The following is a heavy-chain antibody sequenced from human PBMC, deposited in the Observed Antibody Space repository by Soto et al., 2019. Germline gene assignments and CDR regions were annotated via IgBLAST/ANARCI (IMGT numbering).Heavy chain of an antibody. J-gene: IGHJ3*02. CDR1: GFTFSSYS. V-gene: IGHV3-48*01. Sequence: GGSLRLSCAASGFTFSSYSMNWVRQAPGKGLEWVSYISSSSSTIYYADSVKGRFTISRDNAKNSLYLQMNSLRAEDTAVYYCAKDNVDTAMVGYAFDIWGQGTMVTVSS. CDR3: AKDNVDTAMVGYAFDI. CDR2: ISSSSSTI. D-gene: IGHD5-18*01.